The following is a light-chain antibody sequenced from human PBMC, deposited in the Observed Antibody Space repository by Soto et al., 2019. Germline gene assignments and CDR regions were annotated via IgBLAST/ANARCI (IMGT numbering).Light chain of an antibody. V-gene: IGKV1-5*01. Sequence: DIQMTQSPSTLSASVGDRVTITCRASQSMTDWLAWYQQKPGKPPKVLIYDASSLQSWVPSRFSGSGSGTEFSLKIARLQPDDVATYYCLRYNAFSQTFGQGTKVEI. CDR3: LRYNAFSQT. CDR1: QSMTDW. J-gene: IGKJ1*01. CDR2: DAS.